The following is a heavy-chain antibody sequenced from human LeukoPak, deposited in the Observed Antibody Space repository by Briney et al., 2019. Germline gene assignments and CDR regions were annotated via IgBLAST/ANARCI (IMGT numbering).Heavy chain of an antibody. D-gene: IGHD6-13*01. CDR3: ARDSFLVAAAGTGNLDY. J-gene: IGHJ4*02. CDR1: GFTFSSYA. Sequence: GGSLRLSCAASGFTFSSYAMHWVRQAPGKGLEWGAVISYDGSNKYYADSVKGRFTISRDNSKNTLYLQMNSLRAEDTAVYYCARDSFLVAAAGTGNLDYWGQGTLVTVSS. CDR2: ISYDGSNK. V-gene: IGHV3-30-3*01.